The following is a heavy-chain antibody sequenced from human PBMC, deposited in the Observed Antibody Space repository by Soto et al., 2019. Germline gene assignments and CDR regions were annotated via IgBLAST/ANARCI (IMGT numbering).Heavy chain of an antibody. J-gene: IGHJ4*02. D-gene: IGHD5-12*01. Sequence: QVQLVESGGGVVQPGRSLRLSCAASGFTFGSYAMHWVRQAPGKGLEWVGLISYDGSNEYYADSVKGRFTISRDNSKNTVYLQLNSLRDEDTAVYYCAREGFGAYDFRRVPQTDYWGQGTLVTVSS. CDR3: AREGFGAYDFRRVPQTDY. CDR2: ISYDGSNE. V-gene: IGHV3-30-3*01. CDR1: GFTFGSYA.